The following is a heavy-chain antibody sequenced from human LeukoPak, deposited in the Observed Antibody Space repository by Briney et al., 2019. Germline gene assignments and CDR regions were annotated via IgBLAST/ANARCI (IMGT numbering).Heavy chain of an antibody. CDR1: GFTLSSYS. V-gene: IGHV3-48*01. CDR3: ARGDYYYYYMDV. Sequence: GGSLRLSCAASGFTLSSYSMNWVRQAPGKGLEWVSYISSSSTTIHYADSVKGRFTISRDNAKNSLYLQMNSLRAEYTAVYYCARGDYYYYYMDVWGKGTTVTVSS. J-gene: IGHJ6*03. CDR2: ISSSSTTI.